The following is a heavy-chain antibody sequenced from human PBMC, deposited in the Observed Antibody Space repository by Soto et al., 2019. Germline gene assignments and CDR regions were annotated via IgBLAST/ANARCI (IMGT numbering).Heavy chain of an antibody. CDR1: GGPLSSFY. J-gene: IGHJ4*02. V-gene: IGHV4-59*01. D-gene: IGHD7-27*01. CDR3: ARTVMPVGNLAAFDH. CDR2: IYNNGNT. Sequence: SETLSLTCNSSGGPLSSFYYSWIRQAPGKGLEWIGYIYNNGNTNYNPSLKSRATISVDTSKNQCSLKLTSVTAADSAVYFCARTVMPVGNLAAFDHWGQGVLVTVSS.